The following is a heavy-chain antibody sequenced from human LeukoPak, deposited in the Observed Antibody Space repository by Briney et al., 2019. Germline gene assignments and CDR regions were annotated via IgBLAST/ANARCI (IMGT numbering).Heavy chain of an antibody. CDR3: ARVSRSPSTYNY. V-gene: IGHV3-7*01. Sequence: PGGSLRLSCAASGFTFSSYWMSWVRQAPGKGLEWGATIKQDGSEKYYVDSMKGRFTISRDNAKNSMYLQMNSLRLEDTAVSYCARVSRSPSTYNYWGQGTLVTVSS. D-gene: IGHD2-2*02. J-gene: IGHJ4*02. CDR1: GFTFSSYW. CDR2: IKQDGSEK.